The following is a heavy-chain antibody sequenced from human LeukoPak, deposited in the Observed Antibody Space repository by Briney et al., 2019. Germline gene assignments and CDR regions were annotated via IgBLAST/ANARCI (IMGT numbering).Heavy chain of an antibody. V-gene: IGHV1-18*01. CDR3: ARDGVSGVCNY. Sequence: ASVKVSCKAPGYTFTSYGISTVRQAPGQGLEWMGWISTYNGNTNYAQKLQGRVTMSTDTSTSTAYMELRSLRSDDTAVYYCARDGVSGVCNYWGQGTLVTVSS. CDR2: ISTYNGNT. D-gene: IGHD3-3*01. J-gene: IGHJ4*02. CDR1: GYTFTSYG.